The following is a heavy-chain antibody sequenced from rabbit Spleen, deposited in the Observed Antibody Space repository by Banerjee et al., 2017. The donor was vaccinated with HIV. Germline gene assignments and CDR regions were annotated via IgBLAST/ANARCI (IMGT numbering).Heavy chain of an antibody. V-gene: IGHV1S45*01. J-gene: IGHJ6*01. Sequence: QEQLEESGGDLVKPGASLTLTCKASGVSFSGSSYMCWVRQAPGKGLEWIACIDAGSSGFTYFATWAKGRFTISKTSSTTVTLRMTRLTAADTATYFCARDTASSFSSYGMDLWGPGTLVTVS. CDR1: GVSFSGSSY. CDR3: ARDTASSFSSYGMDL. D-gene: IGHD8-1*01. CDR2: IDAGSSGFT.